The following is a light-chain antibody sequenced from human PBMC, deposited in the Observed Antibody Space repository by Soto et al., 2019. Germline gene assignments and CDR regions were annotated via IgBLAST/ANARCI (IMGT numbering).Light chain of an antibody. J-gene: IGLJ3*02. CDR2: GVT. Sequence: QSALTQPASVSGSPGQSITISCTGTDSDIGNYNYVSWYQQHPGKAPKLMIYGVTNRPSGVSDRFSGSKSGNAASLTISGLQAEDEAEYYCSSYTSYTTLWVFGGGTKLTVL. V-gene: IGLV2-14*01. CDR1: DSDIGNYNY. CDR3: SSYTSYTTLWV.